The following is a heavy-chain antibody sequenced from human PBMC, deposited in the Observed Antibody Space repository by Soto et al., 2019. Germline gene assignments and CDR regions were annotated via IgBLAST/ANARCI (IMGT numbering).Heavy chain of an antibody. J-gene: IGHJ4*02. D-gene: IGHD3-22*01. CDR2: IYHSGST. V-gene: IGHV4-4*02. CDR1: GNSISTTNW. Sequence: QVELQESGPGLVKPSGTLSLTCVVSGNSISTTNWWSWVRQSPGKGLEWIGEIYHSGSTNYNPSLTSRVTISVDKSKNQSARKLSSVTAADTAVYYCARDVGYHYDGSPSGQFDFWGQGTLVTVSS. CDR3: ARDVGYHYDGSPSGQFDF.